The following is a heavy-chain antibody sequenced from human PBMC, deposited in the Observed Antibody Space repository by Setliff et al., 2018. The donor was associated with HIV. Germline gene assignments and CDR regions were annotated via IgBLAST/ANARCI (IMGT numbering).Heavy chain of an antibody. D-gene: IGHD5-12*01. CDR3: ALGYNARKVPYYYYYYMDV. V-gene: IGHV1-69*05. Sequence: SVKVSCKASGGTFSSYAISWVRQAPGQGLEWMGGIIPIFGTANYAQKSQGRVTITTDESTSTAYMELSSLRSEDTAVYYCALGYNARKVPYYYYYYMDVWGKGTTVTVSS. CDR1: GGTFSSYA. CDR2: IIPIFGTA. J-gene: IGHJ6*03.